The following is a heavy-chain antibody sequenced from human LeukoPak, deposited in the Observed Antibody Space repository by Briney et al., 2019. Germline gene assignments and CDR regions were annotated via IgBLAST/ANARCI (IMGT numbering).Heavy chain of an antibody. D-gene: IGHD6-13*01. CDR1: GYTLTELS. J-gene: IGHJ3*02. CDR2: FDPEDGET. CDR3: ATVSRSSSWFDAFDI. V-gene: IGHV1-24*01. Sequence: WASVKVSCKVSGYTLTELSMHWVRQAPGKGLEWMGGFDPEDGETIYAQKFQGRVTMTEDTSTDTAYMELSSLRSEDTAVYYCATVSRSSSWFDAFDIWGLGTMVTVSS.